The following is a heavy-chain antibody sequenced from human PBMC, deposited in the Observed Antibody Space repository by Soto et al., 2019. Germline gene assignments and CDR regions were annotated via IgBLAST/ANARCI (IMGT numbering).Heavy chain of an antibody. CDR2: INPSGGST. Sequence: QVQLVQSGAEVKKPGASVKVSCKASGYTFTSYYMHWVRQAPGQGLEWMGIINPSGGSTRNAQKFQGRVTMTRETSTSTVYMELSSLRSEDTAVYYCARNYYDSSGYYYVPFDYWGQGTLVTVSS. V-gene: IGHV1-46*01. CDR3: ARNYYDSSGYYYVPFDY. D-gene: IGHD3-22*01. J-gene: IGHJ4*02. CDR1: GYTFTSYY.